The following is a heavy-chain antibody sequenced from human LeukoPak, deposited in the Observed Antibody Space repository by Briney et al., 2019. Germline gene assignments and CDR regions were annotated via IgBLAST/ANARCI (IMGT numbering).Heavy chain of an antibody. CDR3: AKDAQRGFDYSNSLEY. J-gene: IGHJ4*02. CDR1: GFTFSHYG. D-gene: IGHD4-11*01. CDR2: IWNDGTNR. Sequence: GGSLRLSCAASGFTFSHYGMHWVRQAPGKGLEWGAVIWNDGTNRYYGDSVKGRFTISRDYSKNTVYLQMNGLRAGDTAVYYCAKDAQRGFDYSNSLEYWGQGTLVTVSS. V-gene: IGHV3-33*06.